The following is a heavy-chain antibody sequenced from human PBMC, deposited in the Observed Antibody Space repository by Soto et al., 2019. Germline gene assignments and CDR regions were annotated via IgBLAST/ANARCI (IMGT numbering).Heavy chain of an antibody. Sequence: QVQLQESGPGLVKPSQTLSLTCTVSGASISRGGYYWSWVRQHPGKGLEWIGFIFYTGSTSCNPSLNSRVTXXAXTXXSQFSLKLSSVTAADTAVYYCASVYAVNYVGYFDYWGQGTLVTVSS. CDR1: GASISRGGYY. J-gene: IGHJ4*02. D-gene: IGHD3-16*01. CDR2: IFYTGST. CDR3: ASVYAVNYVGYFDY. V-gene: IGHV4-31*03.